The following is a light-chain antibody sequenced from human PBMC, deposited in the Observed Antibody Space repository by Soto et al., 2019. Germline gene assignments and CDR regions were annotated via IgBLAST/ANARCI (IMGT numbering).Light chain of an antibody. CDR3: QQYDNPSIT. V-gene: IGKV1-33*01. CDR2: DAS. CDR1: QDISNF. Sequence: DIQMTQSPSSLSASVGDRVTITCQASQDISNFLNWYQQKPGKAPKLLIYDASNLETGVPSRFSGGGPGTDFTLTISSLQPEDIATYYCQQYDNPSITFGQGTRLDIK. J-gene: IGKJ5*01.